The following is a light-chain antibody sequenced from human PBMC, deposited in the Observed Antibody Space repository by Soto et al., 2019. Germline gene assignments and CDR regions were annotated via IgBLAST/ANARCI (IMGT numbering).Light chain of an antibody. V-gene: IGLV2-14*01. CDR1: MRDVGAYNL. Sequence: QSVLTQPASVSGSPGQSITISCAGTMRDVGAYNLVSWYQQHPGRAPQLIIYEVRNRPSGISFRSSGSKSGNTASLTISGLQAEDEDDYYCSSYTSKSSLIFGGGTKVTVL. CDR3: SSYTSKSSLI. J-gene: IGLJ2*01. CDR2: EVR.